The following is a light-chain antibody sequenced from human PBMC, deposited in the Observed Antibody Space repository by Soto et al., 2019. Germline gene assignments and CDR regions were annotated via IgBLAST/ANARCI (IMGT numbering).Light chain of an antibody. CDR2: SNY. V-gene: IGLV1-44*01. J-gene: IGLJ3*02. CDR1: SSNIGTNT. CDR3: AAWDDSLNGLV. Sequence: QSVLTQPPSASGTPGQRVTVSCSGSSSNIGTNTVNWYQQLPGTAPKLLIYSNYQRPSGVPGRFSGSKSGTSASLAISGLQSGDEADYYCAAWDDSLNGLVFGGGTKVTVL.